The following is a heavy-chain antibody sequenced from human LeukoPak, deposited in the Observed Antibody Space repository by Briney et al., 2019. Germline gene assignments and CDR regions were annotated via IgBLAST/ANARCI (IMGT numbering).Heavy chain of an antibody. V-gene: IGHV3-48*04. Sequence: PGGSLRLSCAASGFTFSRYGMHWVRQAPGKGLEWVSYISSSGSTIYYADSVKGRFTISRDNAKNSLYLQMNSLRAEDTAVYYCARDSLGGSYFDYWGQGTLVTVSS. CDR3: ARDSLGGSYFDY. CDR1: GFTFSRYG. J-gene: IGHJ4*02. D-gene: IGHD1-26*01. CDR2: ISSSGSTI.